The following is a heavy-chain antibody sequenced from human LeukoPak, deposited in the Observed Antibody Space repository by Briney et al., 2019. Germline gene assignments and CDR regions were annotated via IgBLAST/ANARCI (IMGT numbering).Heavy chain of an antibody. CDR1: GGTFSSCA. D-gene: IGHD3-10*01. CDR2: IIPIFGTA. CDR3: AGKTLSTMVRGVIRYYFDY. J-gene: IGHJ4*02. V-gene: IGHV1-69*13. Sequence: SVKVSCKASGGTFSSCAISWVRQAPGQGLEWMGGIIPIFGTANYAQKFQGRVTITADESTSTAYMELSSLRSEDTAVYYCAGKTLSTMVRGVIRYYFDYWGQGTLVTVSS.